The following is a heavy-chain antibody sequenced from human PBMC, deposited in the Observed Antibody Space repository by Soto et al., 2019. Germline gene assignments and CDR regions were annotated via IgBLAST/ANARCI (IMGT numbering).Heavy chain of an antibody. Sequence: SLTCAVYGGSFSGYYWSWIRQPPGKGLEWIGEINHSGSTNYNPSLKSRVTISVDTSKNQFSLKLSSVTAADTAVYYCARGTGIAARRRYFDYWRQGTLVTVSS. CDR1: GGSFSGYY. J-gene: IGHJ4*02. D-gene: IGHD6-6*01. CDR2: INHSGST. CDR3: ARGTGIAARRRYFDY. V-gene: IGHV4-34*01.